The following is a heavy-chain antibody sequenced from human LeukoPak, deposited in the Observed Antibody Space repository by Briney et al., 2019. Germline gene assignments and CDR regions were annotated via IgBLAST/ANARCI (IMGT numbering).Heavy chain of an antibody. J-gene: IGHJ4*02. D-gene: IGHD5-24*01. Sequence: PSETLSLTCTVSGGSMSSYYWSWIRQPPGKGLEWIGYICYSGSTKYNPSLKSRVTISVDTSKNQFSLKLSSVTAADTAVYYCARGARAGYNLEPFDYWGQGTLVTVSS. CDR2: ICYSGST. CDR1: GGSMSSYY. V-gene: IGHV4-59*08. CDR3: ARGARAGYNLEPFDY.